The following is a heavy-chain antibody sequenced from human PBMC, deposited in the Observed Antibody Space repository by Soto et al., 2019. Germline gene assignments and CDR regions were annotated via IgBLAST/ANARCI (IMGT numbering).Heavy chain of an antibody. CDR3: ARDLYPLAYYFDY. V-gene: IGHV1-18*04. Sequence: QVQLMQSGPEVMNPGASVKVSCKTSRYNFVNHGISWVRQAPGRGLEWLGWISGHNGATKYGKRLQGRVTMTIDTSTTTAYMELRSLRSDDSAVYYCARDLYPLAYYFDYWGQETLVTVSS. CDR1: RYNFVNHG. J-gene: IGHJ4*02. CDR2: ISGHNGAT.